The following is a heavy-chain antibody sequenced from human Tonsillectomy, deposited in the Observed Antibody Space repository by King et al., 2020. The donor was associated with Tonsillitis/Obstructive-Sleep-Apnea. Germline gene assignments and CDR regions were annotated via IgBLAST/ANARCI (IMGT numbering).Heavy chain of an antibody. CDR2: VYFSGNT. V-gene: IGHV4-39*02. J-gene: IGHJ5*01. CDR1: GGSTTSGRYF. Sequence: QLQESGPGLVKPSETLSLTCTVSGGSTTSGRYFWAWIRQPPGQGLEWIGSVYFSGNTNYSPSLKSRVTMSVDTSKNTFSLRLNSVTAADTAVYYCAGGTCKKTTTWFDSWGKGTLVTVSS. D-gene: IGHD1/OR15-1a*01. CDR3: AGGTCKKTTTWFDS.